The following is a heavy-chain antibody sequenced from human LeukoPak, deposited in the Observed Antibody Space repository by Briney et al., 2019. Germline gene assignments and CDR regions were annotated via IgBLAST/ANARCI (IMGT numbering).Heavy chain of an antibody. D-gene: IGHD5-24*01. V-gene: IGHV3-23*01. Sequence: GGSLRLSCAASGFTVSSNYMSWVRQAPGKGLEWVSAISGSGGSTYYADSVKGRFTISRDNSKNTLYLQMNSLRAEDTAVYYCAKHGYNYGYFQHWGQGTLVTVSS. J-gene: IGHJ1*01. CDR3: AKHGYNYGYFQH. CDR2: ISGSGGST. CDR1: GFTVSSNY.